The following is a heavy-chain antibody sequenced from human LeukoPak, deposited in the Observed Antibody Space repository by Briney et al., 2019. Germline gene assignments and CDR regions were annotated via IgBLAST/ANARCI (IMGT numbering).Heavy chain of an antibody. CDR2: IYHSGST. CDR3: ARASAWLRFPYFDY. V-gene: IGHV4-34*01. CDR1: GGSFSGYY. J-gene: IGHJ4*02. Sequence: SETLSLTCAVYGGSFSGYYWSWIRQPPGKGLEWIGEIYHSGSTNYNPSLKSRVTISVDKSKSQFSLKLSSVTAADTAVYYCARASAWLRFPYFDYWGQGTLVTVSS. D-gene: IGHD5-12*01.